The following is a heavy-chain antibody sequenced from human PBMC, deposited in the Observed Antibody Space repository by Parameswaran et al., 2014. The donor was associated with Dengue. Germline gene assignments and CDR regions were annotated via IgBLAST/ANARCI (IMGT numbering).Heavy chain of an antibody. CDR2: INPNSGGT. Sequence: VRQAPGQGLEWMGWINPNSGGTNYAQKFQGRVTMTRDTSISTAYMELSRLRSDDTAVYYCARVYSSGWYFFSWGQGTLVTVSS. D-gene: IGHD6-19*01. J-gene: IGHJ5*02. V-gene: IGHV1-2*02. CDR3: ARVYSSGWYFFS.